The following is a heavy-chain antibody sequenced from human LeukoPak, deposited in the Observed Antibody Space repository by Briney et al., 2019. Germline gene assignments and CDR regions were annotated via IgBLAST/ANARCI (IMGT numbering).Heavy chain of an antibody. Sequence: PGGSLRLSCAASGFTFSSYGMHWVRQAPGKGLEWVAVISYDGSNKYYADSVKGRCTISRDNSKNTLYLQMNSLRAEDTAVYYCARTYDSSGYYYDGIDYWGQGTLVTVSS. CDR1: GFTFSSYG. V-gene: IGHV3-30*03. CDR3: ARTYDSSGYYYDGIDY. D-gene: IGHD3-22*01. CDR2: ISYDGSNK. J-gene: IGHJ4*02.